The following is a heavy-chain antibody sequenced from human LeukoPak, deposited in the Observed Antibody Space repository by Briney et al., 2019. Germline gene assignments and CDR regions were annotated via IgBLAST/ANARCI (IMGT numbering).Heavy chain of an antibody. CDR2: INPNSGGT. CDR3: ARGMSYCSSTSCYYPRGFDY. J-gene: IGHJ4*02. Sequence: ASVKVSCKASGYTFTGYYMHWVRQAPGQGLEWMGWINPNSGGTNYAQKFQGRVTMTRDTSISTAYMELSRLRSDDTAVYYCARGMSYCSSTSCYYPRGFDYWGQGTLVTVSS. V-gene: IGHV1-2*02. CDR1: GYTFTGYY. D-gene: IGHD2-2*01.